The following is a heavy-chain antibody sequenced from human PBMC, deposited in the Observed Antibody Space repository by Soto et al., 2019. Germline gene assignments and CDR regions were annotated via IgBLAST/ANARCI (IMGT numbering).Heavy chain of an antibody. CDR1: GFSLNSNGVG. J-gene: IGHJ6*02. V-gene: IGHV2-5*02. CDR3: AHSRMHIQYFYNGMDV. Sequence: QITLKESGPTLVKPTQTLTLTCTFSGFSLNSNGVGVAWIRQSPGKALEWLAVIFWDDDQRYSPSLEGRLTITKDTSKNQVVLTLANVGPVDAGTYFCAHSRMHIQYFYNGMDVWGQGTTVTVS. CDR2: IFWDDDQ.